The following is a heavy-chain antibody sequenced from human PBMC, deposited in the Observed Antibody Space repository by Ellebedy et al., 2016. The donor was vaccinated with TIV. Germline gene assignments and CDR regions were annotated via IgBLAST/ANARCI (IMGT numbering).Heavy chain of an antibody. J-gene: IGHJ4*02. Sequence: AASVKVSCKATGYTFDNYGISWVRQAPGQGLEWMGWISAYNNNTNYAQKLQDRVTLTTDTSTRTAYMELRSLRSDDTAVYYCVRVGKYCSSFSCYEDSWGQGTLVTVSS. V-gene: IGHV1-18*01. CDR3: VRVGKYCSSFSCYEDS. CDR2: ISAYNNNT. CDR1: GYTFDNYG. D-gene: IGHD2-2*01.